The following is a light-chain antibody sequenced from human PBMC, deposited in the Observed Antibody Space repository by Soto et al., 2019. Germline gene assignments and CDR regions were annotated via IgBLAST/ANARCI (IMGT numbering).Light chain of an antibody. CDR2: DVS. CDR3: SSYTSSSTYV. CDR1: SSDVGGYNY. Sequence: QSALTQPASVSGSPGQSITISCTGTSSDVGGYNYVSWYQQHPGKAPQLMIYDVSNRPSVVSNRFSGSKSGNTASLTISVLQAEDEDDYYCSSYTSSSTYVFGTGTKLTVL. J-gene: IGLJ1*01. V-gene: IGLV2-14*01.